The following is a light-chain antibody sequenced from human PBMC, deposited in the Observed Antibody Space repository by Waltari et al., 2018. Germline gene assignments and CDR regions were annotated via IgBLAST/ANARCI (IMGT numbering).Light chain of an antibody. J-gene: IGLJ3*02. CDR1: ALPNEF. CDR2: EAS. V-gene: IGLV3-25*03. Sequence: SYELTQPPSVSVSPGQTASITSSGDALPNEFVSWYQQKPGQAPGLGVVEASERPSGGLRRFSGTSSGTTVTLTISRVKAEDEADYYGQAADSSGTRVFGGGTKLTVL. CDR3: QAADSSGTRV.